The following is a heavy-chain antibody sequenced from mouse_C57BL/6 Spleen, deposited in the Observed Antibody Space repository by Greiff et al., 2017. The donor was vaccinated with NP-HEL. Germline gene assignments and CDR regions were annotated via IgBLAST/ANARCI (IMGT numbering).Heavy chain of an antibody. V-gene: IGHV1-42*01. CDR1: GYSFTGYY. CDR2: INPSTGGT. D-gene: IGHD1-1*01. Sequence: VHVKQSGPELVKPGASVKISCKASGYSFTGYYMNWVKQSPEKSLEWIGEINPSTGGTTYNQKFKAKATLTVDKSSSTAYMQLKSLTSEDSAVYYCARETYGYYAMDYWGQGTSVTVSS. CDR3: ARETYGYYAMDY. J-gene: IGHJ4*01.